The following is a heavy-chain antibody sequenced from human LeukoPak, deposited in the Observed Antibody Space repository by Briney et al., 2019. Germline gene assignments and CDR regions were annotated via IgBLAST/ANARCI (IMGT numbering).Heavy chain of an antibody. Sequence: GGSLRLSCAASGFTFSSYEMNWIRQAPGKGLEWVSYISSSGSTIYYADSANGRFTISRDNAKNSLYLQMNCLRAEDTAVYYCARDPTPDIVVVPAPDPLVGYWGQGTLVTVSS. CDR2: ISSSGSTI. V-gene: IGHV3-48*03. CDR1: GFTFSSYE. J-gene: IGHJ4*02. D-gene: IGHD2-2*01. CDR3: ARDPTPDIVVVPAPDPLVGY.